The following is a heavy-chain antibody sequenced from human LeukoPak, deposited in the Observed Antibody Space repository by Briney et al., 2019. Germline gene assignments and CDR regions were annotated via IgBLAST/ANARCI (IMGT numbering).Heavy chain of an antibody. CDR2: ISSSRSYI. V-gene: IGHV3-21*01. J-gene: IGHJ4*02. CDR1: GFTFSTSS. CDR3: AREGVFLCVDSGPFLAF. Sequence: GGSLRLSCAASGFTFSTSSLNWVRQAPGKGLEWVSSISSSRSYIYYADSVKGRFTISRDNAKNSLYLQMNSLGAEDTAVYYCAREGVFLCVDSGPFLAFWGQGTLVTVSS. D-gene: IGHD3-3*01.